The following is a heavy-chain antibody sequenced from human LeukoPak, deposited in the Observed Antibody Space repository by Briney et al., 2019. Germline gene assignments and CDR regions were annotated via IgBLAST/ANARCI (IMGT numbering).Heavy chain of an antibody. V-gene: IGHV3-74*01. Sequence: GGSLRLSCAASGFTFDDYAMHWVRQAPGKGLVWVSRINSDGSSSSYADSVKGRFTISRDNAKNTLYLQMNSLRAEDTAVYYCAKRADYGGNSCDSWGQGTLVTVAS. J-gene: IGHJ4*02. CDR1: GFTFDDYA. D-gene: IGHD4-23*01. CDR2: INSDGSSS. CDR3: AKRADYGGNSCDS.